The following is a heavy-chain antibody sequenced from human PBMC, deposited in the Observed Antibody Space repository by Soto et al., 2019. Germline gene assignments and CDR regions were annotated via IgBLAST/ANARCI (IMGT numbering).Heavy chain of an antibody. D-gene: IGHD4-4*01. Sequence: QVQLVQSGAEVKQPGASVKVSCKGSGYTFTSYGISWVRQAPGQGLEWMGWIDVNTNYAQKFQGRVTMTTDTSTSTAYLELRSLRSDDTAVYYCARESMSYDYSNLRYWGQGTQVPVSS. CDR3: ARESMSYDYSNLRY. CDR2: IDVNT. J-gene: IGHJ4*02. CDR1: GYTFTSYG. V-gene: IGHV1-18*04.